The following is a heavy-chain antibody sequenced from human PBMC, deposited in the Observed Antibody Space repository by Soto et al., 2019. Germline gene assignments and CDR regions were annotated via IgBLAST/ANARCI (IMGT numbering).Heavy chain of an antibody. D-gene: IGHD6-13*01. J-gene: IGHJ5*02. CDR3: XXXXXYSNSHHWFDP. CDR2: IGGNTESGTT. Sequence: DVLLVESGGGLVEPGGSLRLSCAASGFTFSKAFLSWVRQAPGKGLEWVGQIGGNTESGTTKYPAPVRGRFTISRDDSXXXXXXXXXXXXXXXXXXXXXXXXXXYSNSHHWFDPWGQGTPVIVS. V-gene: IGHV3-15*04. CDR1: GFTFSKAF.